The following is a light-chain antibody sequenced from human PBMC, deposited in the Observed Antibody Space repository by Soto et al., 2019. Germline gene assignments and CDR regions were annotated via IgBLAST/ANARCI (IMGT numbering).Light chain of an antibody. CDR1: QSVTSN. CDR2: GAS. V-gene: IGKV3-15*01. J-gene: IGKJ5*01. CDR3: QQYGSSPPIT. Sequence: ETVMTQSTATLSVSPGERATLSCRASQSVTSNLAWYQQRPGQAPRLLIYGASTRATGIPARFSGSGSETEFTLTISSLQSEDFAVYYCQQYGSSPPITFCQGTRLEIK.